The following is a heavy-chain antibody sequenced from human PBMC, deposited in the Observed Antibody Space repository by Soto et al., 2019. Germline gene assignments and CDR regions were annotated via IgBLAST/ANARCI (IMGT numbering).Heavy chain of an antibody. CDR2: IWYDGSNK. CDR3: ARTGYFDTPFFDY. CDR1: GFTFSSYG. D-gene: IGHD3-9*01. Sequence: GGSLRLSCAASGFTFSSYGMHWVRQAPGKGLEWVAVIWYDGSNKYYADSVKGRFTISRDNSKNTLYLQMNSLRAEDTAVYYCARTGYFDTPFFDYWGQGTLVTVSS. V-gene: IGHV3-33*01. J-gene: IGHJ4*02.